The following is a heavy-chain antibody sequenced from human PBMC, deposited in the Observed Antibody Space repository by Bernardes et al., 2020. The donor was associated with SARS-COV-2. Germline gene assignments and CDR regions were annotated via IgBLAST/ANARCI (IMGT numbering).Heavy chain of an antibody. CDR1: GFTFSSYW. Sequence: GGSLRLSCAASGFTFSSYWMHWVRQAPGKGLEWVSRINNDGSSKSYADSVKGRFTISRDNAKNTLYLQMNSLRAEDTAVYYCAIVLGAWGQGTLVTVSS. J-gene: IGHJ5*02. V-gene: IGHV3-74*01. CDR2: INNDGSSK. CDR3: AIVLGA.